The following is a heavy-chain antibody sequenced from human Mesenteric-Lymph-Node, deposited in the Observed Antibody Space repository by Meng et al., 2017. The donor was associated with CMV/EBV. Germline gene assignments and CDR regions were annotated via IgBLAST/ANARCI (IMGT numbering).Heavy chain of an antibody. J-gene: IGHJ4*02. CDR3: ARDVVYSGTYQHNYYFDL. Sequence: SETLSLTCTVSGGSVSSGSYYWTWIRQPPGKGLEWIGHIYYSGYTNYNPSLKSRVTISLDTAKKQFSLKLSSVTAADTAMYYCARDVVYSGTYQHNYYFDLWGQGTLVTVSS. D-gene: IGHD1-26*01. V-gene: IGHV4-61*01. CDR1: GGSVSSGSYY. CDR2: IYYSGYT.